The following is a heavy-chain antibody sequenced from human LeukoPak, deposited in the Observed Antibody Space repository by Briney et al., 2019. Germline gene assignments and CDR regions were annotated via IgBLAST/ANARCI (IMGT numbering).Heavy chain of an antibody. J-gene: IGHJ4*02. CDR2: ISPSSSYI. CDR3: AREGGYCSGGSCRFFDY. CDR1: GFTFSSSS. Sequence: PGGSLRLSCAASGFTFSSSSMNWVRQAPGKGLEFVSSISPSSSYIYYADSVKGRFTISRVDAKNSLFLQMNSLRAEDTAVYYCAREGGYCSGGSCRFFDYWGQGTLVTVST. V-gene: IGHV3-21*06. D-gene: IGHD2-15*01.